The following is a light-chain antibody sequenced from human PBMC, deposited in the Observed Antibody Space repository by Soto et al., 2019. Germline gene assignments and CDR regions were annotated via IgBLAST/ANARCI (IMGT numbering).Light chain of an antibody. V-gene: IGKV3-20*01. J-gene: IGKJ2*01. CDR2: GSS. CDR1: QSVTSSY. Sequence: EIVLTQSPGTLSLSPGERATLSCRASQSVTSSYLAWYQQQPGQAPRLLIYGSSGRATGIPDRFSGSGSGTDFTLTISRLEPEDFAVYYCQQYGSSPQTFGQGIKLEIK. CDR3: QQYGSSPQT.